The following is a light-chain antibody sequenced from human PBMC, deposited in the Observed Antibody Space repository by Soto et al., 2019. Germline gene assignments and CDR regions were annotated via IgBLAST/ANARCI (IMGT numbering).Light chain of an antibody. CDR1: QAINNN. V-gene: IGKV3-20*01. Sequence: VLTQAPDTLSVSPGERATLSCRASQAINNNVAWYQLKPGQAPRLLIYGASSRATGIPDRFSGSGSGTDFTLTISRLEPEGFAVYYCQQYGSSPITFGQGTRLEI. CDR3: QQYGSSPIT. J-gene: IGKJ5*01. CDR2: GAS.